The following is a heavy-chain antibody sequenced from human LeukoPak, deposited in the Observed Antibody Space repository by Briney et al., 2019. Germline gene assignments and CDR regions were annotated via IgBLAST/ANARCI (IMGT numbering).Heavy chain of an antibody. V-gene: IGHV4-4*07. CDR3: AREYSSRCPHYYYYGMDV. J-gene: IGHJ6*02. D-gene: IGHD6-19*01. Sequence: SETLSLTCTVSGGSISSYYWSWIRQPAGKGLEWIGRIYTSGSTNYNPSLKSRVTMSVDTSKNQFSLKLSSVTAADTAVYYCAREYSSRCPHYYYYGMDVWGQGTTVTVS. CDR2: IYTSGST. CDR1: GGSISSYY.